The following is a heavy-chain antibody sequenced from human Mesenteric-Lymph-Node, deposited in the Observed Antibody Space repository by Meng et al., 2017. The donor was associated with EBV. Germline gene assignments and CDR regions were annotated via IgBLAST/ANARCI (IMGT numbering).Heavy chain of an antibody. D-gene: IGHD2-15*01. V-gene: IGHV1-69*01. CDR3: AKGPITPYYFVY. CDR2: IIPISGTT. CDR1: GDNFVSYG. J-gene: IGHJ4*02. Sequence: GQLVQSGAEVKKPGSSVKVSCKASGDNFVSYGISWVRQAPGLGPEWLGWIIPISGTTNYAQKFQGRVTITADEYTTTAYMELSSLRSEDTAVYYCAKGPITPYYFVYWGQGSLVTVSS.